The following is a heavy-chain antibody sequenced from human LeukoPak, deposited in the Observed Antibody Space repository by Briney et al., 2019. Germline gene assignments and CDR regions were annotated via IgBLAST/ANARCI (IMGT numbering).Heavy chain of an antibody. D-gene: IGHD3-22*01. CDR3: ARVMRYYDSSGYYTWFDY. CDR2: ISSSGSTI. Sequence: GGSLRLSCAASGFTFSDYYMSWIRQAPGKGPEWVSYISSSGSTIYYADSVKGRFTISRDNAKNSLYLQMNSLRAEDTAVYYCARVMRYYDSSGYYTWFDYWGQGTLVTVSS. J-gene: IGHJ4*02. CDR1: GFTFSDYY. V-gene: IGHV3-11*01.